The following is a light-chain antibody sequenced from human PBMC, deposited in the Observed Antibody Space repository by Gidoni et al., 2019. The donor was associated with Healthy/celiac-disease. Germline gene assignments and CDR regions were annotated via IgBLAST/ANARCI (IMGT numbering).Light chain of an antibody. CDR3: AAWDDSLSGLYV. V-gene: IGLV1-47*01. CDR1: SSNSGSNY. J-gene: IGLJ1*01. Sequence: QSVLTQPPSASGTPGQRVTISCAGSSSNSGSNYVSWYQQLPGTAPKLRIYRNNQRPSGVPDRFSGSKSGTSASLAISGLRSEDEADYYCAAWDDSLSGLYVFGTGTKVTVL. CDR2: RNN.